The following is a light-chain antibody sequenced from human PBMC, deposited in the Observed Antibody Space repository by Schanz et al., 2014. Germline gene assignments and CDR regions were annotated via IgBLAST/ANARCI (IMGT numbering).Light chain of an antibody. V-gene: IGLV2-14*01. CDR2: EVI. J-gene: IGLJ2*01. CDR3: SSYTTSSTWV. CDR1: SSDVGTYNF. Sequence: QSALTQPASVSGSPGQSITISCTGTSSDVGTYNFVSWYEQHPGKAPRLMIFEVIKRPSGVSNRFSGSKSGNTASLTISGLQAEDEADYHCSSYTTSSTWVFGGGTKLTVL.